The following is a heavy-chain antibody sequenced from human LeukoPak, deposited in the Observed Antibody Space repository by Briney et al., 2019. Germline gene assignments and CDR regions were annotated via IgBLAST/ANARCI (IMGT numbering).Heavy chain of an antibody. CDR2: ISANGDST. CDR1: GFTFSSYA. J-gene: IGHJ6*03. V-gene: IGHV3-64*01. Sequence: PGGSLRLSCAASGFTFSSYAMHWVRQAPGQGLEYVSVISANGDSTYYANSVKGRFTNSRDNSKNTLYLQMGGLRGEDMAVYYCARRGSSGWYVDVWGKGTTVTVSS. CDR3: ARRGSSGWYVDV. D-gene: IGHD6-19*01.